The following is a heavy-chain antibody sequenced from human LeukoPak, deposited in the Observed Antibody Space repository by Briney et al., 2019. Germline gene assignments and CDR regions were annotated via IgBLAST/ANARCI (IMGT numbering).Heavy chain of an antibody. CDR3: ARDDWGYCSSTSCYFGAFDI. J-gene: IGHJ3*02. V-gene: IGHV1-18*01. CDR1: GYTFTSYG. D-gene: IGHD2-2*01. Sequence: ASVKVSCKASGYTFTSYGISWVRQAPGQGLEWMGWISAYNGNTNYAQKLQGRVTMTTDISTSTAYMELRSLRSDDTAVYYCARDDWGYCSSTSCYFGAFDIWGQGTMVTVSS. CDR2: ISAYNGNT.